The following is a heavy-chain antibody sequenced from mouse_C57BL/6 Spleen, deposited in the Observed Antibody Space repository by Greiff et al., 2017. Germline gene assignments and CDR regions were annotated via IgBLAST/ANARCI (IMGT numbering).Heavy chain of an antibody. CDR2: IRSKSSNYAT. CDR3: VREESYYSNGWYFDY. D-gene: IGHD2-5*01. Sequence: EVQVVESGGGLVQPKGSLKLSCAASGFTFNTYAMHWVRQAPGKGLEWVARIRSKSSNYATYYADSVKDRFTISRDDSQSMLYLQMNNLKTEDTAMYYCVREESYYSNGWYFDYWGQGTTLTVSS. V-gene: IGHV10-3*01. CDR1: GFTFNTYA. J-gene: IGHJ2*01.